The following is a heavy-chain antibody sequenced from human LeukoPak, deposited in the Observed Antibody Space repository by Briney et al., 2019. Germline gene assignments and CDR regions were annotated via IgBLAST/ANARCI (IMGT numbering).Heavy chain of an antibody. D-gene: IGHD6-19*01. CDR1: GFTFSNAW. J-gene: IGHJ4*02. V-gene: IGHV3-15*01. CDR2: IKSKTDGGTT. Sequence: GGSLRLPCAASGFTFSNAWMSWVRQAPGKGLEWVGRIKSKTDGGTTDYAAPVKGRFTISRDDSKNTLYLQMNSLKTEDTAVYYCTTGVRYSSGWYFWGQGTLVTVSS. CDR3: TTGVRYSSGWYF.